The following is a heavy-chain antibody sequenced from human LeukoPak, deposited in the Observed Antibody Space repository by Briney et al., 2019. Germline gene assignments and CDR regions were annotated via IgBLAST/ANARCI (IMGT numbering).Heavy chain of an antibody. CDR1: GSTFSSHT. Sequence: GGSLRLSCAASGSTFSSHTMNWVRQAPGKGLEWISYISNTGSVIYYADSVKGRFTISRDNAKNSLYLQMNSLRAEDTAVYYCARVPVEGSGWYRSDYWGQGTLVTVSS. CDR2: ISNTGSVI. CDR3: ARVPVEGSGWYRSDY. D-gene: IGHD6-19*01. V-gene: IGHV3-48*04. J-gene: IGHJ4*02.